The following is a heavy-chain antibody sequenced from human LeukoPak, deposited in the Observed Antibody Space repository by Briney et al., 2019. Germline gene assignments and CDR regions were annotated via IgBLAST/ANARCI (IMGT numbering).Heavy chain of an antibody. Sequence: SGTLSLTCAVSGGSISSRNWWSWVRQPPGKGLEWIGEIYHSRSTYYNPSLKSRVTISVDTSKNQFTLKLRSVTAADTAVYYCARVAYSDYDNRGGFDYWGQGTLVTVSS. CDR1: GGSISSRNW. CDR2: IYHSRST. CDR3: ARVAYSDYDNRGGFDY. D-gene: IGHD5-12*01. V-gene: IGHV4-4*02. J-gene: IGHJ4*02.